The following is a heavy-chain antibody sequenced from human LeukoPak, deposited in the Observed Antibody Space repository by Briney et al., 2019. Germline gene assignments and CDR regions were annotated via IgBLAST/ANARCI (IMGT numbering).Heavy chain of an antibody. Sequence: QPGGSLRLSCAASGFTFSRSWMHWVSEGPGKGLVGVSRINSDGSSTRYADFVKGRFTISRDNAKNTMYLQMHSLSSEDTALYSCVRDNYYGMDAWGQGTTVTVSS. CDR3: VRDNYYGMDA. J-gene: IGHJ6*02. V-gene: IGHV3-74*01. CDR1: GFTFSRSW. CDR2: INSDGSST.